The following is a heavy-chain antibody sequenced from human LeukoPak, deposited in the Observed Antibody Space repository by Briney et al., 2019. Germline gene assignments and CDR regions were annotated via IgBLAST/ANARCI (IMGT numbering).Heavy chain of an antibody. J-gene: IGHJ4*02. CDR3: AKDTTPYGGSSPTVVDY. CDR2: ISGSGGST. V-gene: IGHV3-23*01. CDR1: GFTFSSYA. D-gene: IGHD4-17*01. Sequence: GGSLRLSCAASGFTFSSYAMSWVRQAPGKGLEWVSAISGSGGSTYYADSVKGRFTISRDNSKNTLYLQMNSLRAEDTAVYYCAKDTTPYGGSSPTVVDYWGQGTLVTVSS.